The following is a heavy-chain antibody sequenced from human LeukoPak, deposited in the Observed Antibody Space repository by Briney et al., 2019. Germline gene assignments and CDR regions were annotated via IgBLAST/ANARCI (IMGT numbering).Heavy chain of an antibody. CDR3: AKGGHSYGYADY. Sequence: GGSLRLSCAASGFTFSTYAMHWVRQAPGKGLEWVTAISSDGSNKNYADFVKGRFTSSRDNSKNSLYLQMNNLRAEDTAVYYCAKGGHSYGYADYWGQGTLVTVSS. CDR1: GFTFSTYA. D-gene: IGHD5-18*01. CDR2: ISSDGSNK. V-gene: IGHV3-30*18. J-gene: IGHJ4*02.